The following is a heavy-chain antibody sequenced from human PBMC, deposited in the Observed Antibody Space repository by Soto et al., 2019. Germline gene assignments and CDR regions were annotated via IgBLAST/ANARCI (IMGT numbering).Heavy chain of an antibody. D-gene: IGHD3-3*01. Sequence: ASVKVSCKASGYTFTSYAMHWVRQAPGQRLEWMGWINAGNGNTKYSQKFQGRVTITRDTSASTAYMELSSLRPEDTAVYYCARDHYDFWSGYRAGVDYWGQGTLVTVSS. CDR3: ARDHYDFWSGYRAGVDY. CDR1: GYTFTSYA. V-gene: IGHV1-3*01. J-gene: IGHJ4*02. CDR2: INAGNGNT.